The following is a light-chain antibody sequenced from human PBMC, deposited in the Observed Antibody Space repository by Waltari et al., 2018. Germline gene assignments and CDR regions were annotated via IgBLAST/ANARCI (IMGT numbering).Light chain of an antibody. V-gene: IGLV1-44*01. CDR1: YSTLATRA. Sequence: QSALTQPPSVSGTPGQRVTISCSGSYSTLATRALTWYQQLPGTAPNLLIYGNDHRPSGVPDRFSGSKSGTSASLAISGLQSEDEADYYCATWDDSLNWVFGGGTKLTVL. CDR3: ATWDDSLNWV. CDR2: GND. J-gene: IGLJ3*02.